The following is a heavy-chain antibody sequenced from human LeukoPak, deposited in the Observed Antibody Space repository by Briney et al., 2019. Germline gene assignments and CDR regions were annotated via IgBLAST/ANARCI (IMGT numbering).Heavy chain of an antibody. CDR2: ISAYNGNT. D-gene: IGHD3-10*01. Sequence: ASVKVSCKASGYTFTSYGISWVRQAPGQGLEWMGWISAYNGNTNYAQKLQGRVTMTTDTSTSTAYMELRSLRSDDTAVYYCARGTLLWFRELFQSSFDYWGQGTLVTVSS. J-gene: IGHJ4*02. CDR3: ARGTLLWFRELFQSSFDY. V-gene: IGHV1-18*01. CDR1: GYTFTSYG.